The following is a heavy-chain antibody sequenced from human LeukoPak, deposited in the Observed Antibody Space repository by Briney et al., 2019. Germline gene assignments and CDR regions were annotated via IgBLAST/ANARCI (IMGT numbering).Heavy chain of an antibody. V-gene: IGHV3-53*01. CDR2: IYSGGST. Sequence: GGSLRLSCAASGFTFSSYSMNWVRQAPGKGLEWVSVIYSGGSTYYADSVKGRFTISRDNSKNTLYLQMNSLRAEDTAVYYCARTTVSGDYWGQGTLVTVSS. CDR1: GFTFSSYS. CDR3: ARTTVSGDY. D-gene: IGHD4-17*01. J-gene: IGHJ4*02.